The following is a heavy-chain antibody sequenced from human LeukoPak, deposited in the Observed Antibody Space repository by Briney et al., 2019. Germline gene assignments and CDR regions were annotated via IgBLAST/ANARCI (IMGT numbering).Heavy chain of an antibody. Sequence: GGSLRLSCAASGFPIDDYAMYWVRQASGKGLECVSGINWSSGNVGYADSVRGRFTISRDKAKSSLYLQMNSLRPEDTALYYCVQGGVGSTFASGGREPLVPVSS. D-gene: IGHD1-26*01. CDR1: GFPIDDYA. J-gene: IGHJ4*02. V-gene: IGHV3-9*01. CDR2: INWSSGNV. CDR3: VQGGVGSTFAS.